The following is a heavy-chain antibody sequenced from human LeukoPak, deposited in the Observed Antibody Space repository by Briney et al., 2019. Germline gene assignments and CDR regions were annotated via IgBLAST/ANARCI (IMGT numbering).Heavy chain of an antibody. V-gene: IGHV3-53*01. D-gene: IGHD6-19*01. CDR2: IYSGGST. Sequence: GGSLRLSCAASGFTVSSNYMSWVRQAPGKGLEWVSVIYSGGSTYYADSVKGRFTISRDNSKNTLYLQMNSLRAEDTAVYYCARVDIAVAGYFDYWGQGTLVTVSS. CDR3: ARVDIAVAGYFDY. CDR1: GFTVSSNY. J-gene: IGHJ4*02.